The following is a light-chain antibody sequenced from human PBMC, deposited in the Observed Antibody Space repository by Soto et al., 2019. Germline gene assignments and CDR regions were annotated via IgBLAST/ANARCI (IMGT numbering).Light chain of an antibody. CDR2: EAS. CDR3: QHYFGYPYT. CDR1: QSVSGW. Sequence: DIQMTQSPSTLSASVGDTVTLACRASQSVSGWLAWYQQKPGKAPELLIYEASTLESGVPSRFSGSGSGTEFTITISSLQPDDCGTYFGQHYFGYPYTFGQGTRLEIK. V-gene: IGKV1-5*01. J-gene: IGKJ5*01.